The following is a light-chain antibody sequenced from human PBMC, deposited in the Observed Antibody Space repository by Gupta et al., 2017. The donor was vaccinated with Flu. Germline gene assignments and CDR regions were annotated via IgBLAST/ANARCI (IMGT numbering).Light chain of an antibody. CDR2: AAS. Sequence: EVVLTQSPATLSVSPRETVTLSCKTSHNVSTYIAWYQQKPGQPPRLLIYAASNRTAGVPARFSGSGSVTDFTLTISSLEPEDVAVYFCQQRGDWPPTFGQGTRLEIK. V-gene: IGKV3-11*01. CDR3: QQRGDWPPT. J-gene: IGKJ5*01. CDR1: HNVSTY.